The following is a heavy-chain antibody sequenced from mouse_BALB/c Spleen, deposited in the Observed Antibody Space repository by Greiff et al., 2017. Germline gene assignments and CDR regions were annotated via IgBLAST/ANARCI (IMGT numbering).Heavy chain of an antibody. CDR2: ISYDGSN. CDR3: AREGYGY. D-gene: IGHD3-1*01. CDR1: GYSITSGYY. Sequence: ESGPGLVKPSQSLSLTCSVTGYSITSGYYWNWIRQFPGNKLEWMGYISYDGSNNYNPSLKNRISITRDTSKNQFFLKLNSVTTEDTATYYCAREGYGYWGQGTTLTVSS. V-gene: IGHV3-6*02. J-gene: IGHJ2*01.